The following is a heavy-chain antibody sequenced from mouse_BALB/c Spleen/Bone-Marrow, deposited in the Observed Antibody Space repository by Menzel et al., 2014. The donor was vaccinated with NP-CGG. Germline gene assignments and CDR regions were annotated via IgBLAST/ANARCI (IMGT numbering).Heavy chain of an antibody. J-gene: IGHJ4*01. CDR2: IYPGDGDT. V-gene: IGHV1-87*01. Sequence: VKLMESGAELARPGASVKLSCKASGYTFTSYWMQWVKPRPGQGLEWIGAIYPGDGDTRYTQKFKGKATLTADKSSSTAYMQLSSLASEDSAVYYCARYYYAMDYWGQGTSVTVSS. CDR3: ARYYYAMDY. CDR1: GYTFTSYW.